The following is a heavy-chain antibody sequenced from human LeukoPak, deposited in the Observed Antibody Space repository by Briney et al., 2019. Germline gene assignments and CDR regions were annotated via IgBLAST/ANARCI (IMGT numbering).Heavy chain of an antibody. CDR1: GGTFSSYA. D-gene: IGHD2-15*01. J-gene: IGHJ4*02. V-gene: IGHV1-69*05. CDR2: IIPIFGTA. Sequence: SVKVSCKASGGTFSSYAISWVRQAPGQGLEWMGGIIPIFGTANYAQKFQGRVTITTDESTSTAYMELSSLRSEDTAVYYCARDDCSGGSCFGYWGQGTLVTVSS. CDR3: ARDDCSGGSCFGY.